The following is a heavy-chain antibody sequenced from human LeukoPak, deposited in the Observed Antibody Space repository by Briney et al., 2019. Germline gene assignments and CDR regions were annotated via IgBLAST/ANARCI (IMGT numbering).Heavy chain of an antibody. D-gene: IGHD2-2*01. J-gene: IGHJ5*02. CDR3: ARVRAGPAARYNWFDP. Sequence: GESLKISCKGSGYSFTSYWIGWVRQMPGKGLEWMGIIYPGDSDTRYSPSFQGQVTISADKSISTAYLQWSSLKASDTATYYCARVRAGPAARYNWFDPWGQGTLVTVSS. CDR1: GYSFTSYW. V-gene: IGHV5-51*01. CDR2: IYPGDSDT.